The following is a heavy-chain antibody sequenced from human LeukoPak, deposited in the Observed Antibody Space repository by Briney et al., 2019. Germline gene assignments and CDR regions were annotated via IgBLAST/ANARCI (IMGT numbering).Heavy chain of an antibody. J-gene: IGHJ4*02. V-gene: IGHV3-30-3*01. Sequence: GGSLRLSCAASGFSFSDYALHWVRQAPDKGLEWVAVISYDGNNKNYADSVKGRFTISRDNAKNSLYLQMHGLRDEDTAVYYCARYCISTSCYSEIDYWGQGTLVTVSS. CDR1: GFSFSDYA. CDR3: ARYCISTSCYSEIDY. D-gene: IGHD2-2*02. CDR2: ISYDGNNK.